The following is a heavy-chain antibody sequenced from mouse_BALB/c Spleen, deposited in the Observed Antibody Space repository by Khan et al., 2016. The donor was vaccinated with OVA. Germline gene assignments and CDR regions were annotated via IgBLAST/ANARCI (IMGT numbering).Heavy chain of an antibody. V-gene: IGHV1-7*01. CDR3: SNHGSSSAWFAY. CDR1: GYTFTSYW. D-gene: IGHD1-1*01. J-gene: IGHJ3*01. Sequence: VQLQQSGAELAKPGASVKMSCKASGYTFTSYWMHWVKPRPGQGLEWIGYINPSTGYSEYNQKFKDKATLTADKSSSTAYMQLSSLKSDDSAVYYCSNHGSSSAWFAYWGQGTLVTVSA. CDR2: INPSTGYS.